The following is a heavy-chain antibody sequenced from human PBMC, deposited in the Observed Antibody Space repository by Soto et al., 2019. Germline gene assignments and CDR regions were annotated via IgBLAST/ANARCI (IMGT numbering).Heavy chain of an antibody. CDR1: GGTFTSYA. V-gene: IGHV1-3*01. CDR2: INAGNGNT. D-gene: IGHD6-19*01. J-gene: IGHJ6*02. CDR3: ARDLWVPSSGWYYYGMDV. Sequence: ASVKVSCKASGGTFTSYAMHWVRQAPGQRLEWMGWINAGNGNTKYSQKFQGRVTITRDTSASTAYMELSSLRSEDTAVYYCARDLWVPSSGWYYYGMDVWGQGTTVTVSS.